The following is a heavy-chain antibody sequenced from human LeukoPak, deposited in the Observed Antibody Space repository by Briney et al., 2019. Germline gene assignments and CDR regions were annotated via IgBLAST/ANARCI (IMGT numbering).Heavy chain of an antibody. CDR1: GYTFTGYY. J-gene: IGHJ4*02. CDR3: ARDVGGHFAVDY. Sequence: ASVKVSCKASGYTFTGYYMHWVRQAPGQGLEWMGWINPNSGGTNYAQKFQGRVTMTRDTSISTAYMELSRLRSDDTAVHYCARDVGGHFAVDYWGQGTLVTVSS. V-gene: IGHV1-2*02. CDR2: INPNSGGT. D-gene: IGHD2-21*02.